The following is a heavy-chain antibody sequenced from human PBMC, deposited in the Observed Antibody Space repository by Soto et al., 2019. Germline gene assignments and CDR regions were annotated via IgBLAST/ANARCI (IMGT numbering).Heavy chain of an antibody. CDR1: GLSFSGYY. V-gene: IGHV4-34*01. CDR2: INHSGST. CDR3: ARGGLRQQLVPLDY. Sequence: PSETLSLTCAVYGLSFSGYYWSWIRQPPGKGLEWIGEINHSGSTNYNPSLKSRVTISVDTSKNQFSLKLSSVTAADTAVYYCARGGLRQQLVPLDYWGQGTLVTVSS. J-gene: IGHJ4*02. D-gene: IGHD6-13*01.